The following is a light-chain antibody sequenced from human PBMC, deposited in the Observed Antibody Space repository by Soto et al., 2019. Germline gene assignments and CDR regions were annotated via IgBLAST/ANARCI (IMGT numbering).Light chain of an antibody. CDR2: DAS. Sequence: DIQMTQSPSTMSASVGDRVTITCRASQSISSWLAWDQQKPGKAPKLLIYDASSLESGVPSRFSGSGSGTEFTLNISSLQPDDFATYYCQQDNSYPFTFGPGTKVDIK. CDR1: QSISSW. J-gene: IGKJ3*01. V-gene: IGKV1-5*01. CDR3: QQDNSYPFT.